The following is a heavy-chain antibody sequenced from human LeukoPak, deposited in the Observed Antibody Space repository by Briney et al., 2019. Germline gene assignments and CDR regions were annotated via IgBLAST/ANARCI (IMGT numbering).Heavy chain of an antibody. V-gene: IGHV3-66*03. CDR2: IRDSGEA. Sequence: GGSLRLSCAVAGFRVSVYYMSWVRQAPGRGRGWVGLIRDSGEAFYADFARGRFAISRDESENTLYLQMNSLRVEDTGVYFCARDRAANQDWVEFDPWGQGTPVIVSS. D-gene: IGHD3/OR15-3a*01. CDR3: ARDRAANQDWVEFDP. J-gene: IGHJ5*02. CDR1: GFRVSVYY.